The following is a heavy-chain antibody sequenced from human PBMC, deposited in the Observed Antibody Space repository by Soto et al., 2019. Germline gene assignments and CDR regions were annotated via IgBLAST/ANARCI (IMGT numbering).Heavy chain of an antibody. CDR2: ISAYNGNT. Sequence: QVQLVQSGAEVKKPGASVKVSCKASGYIFTSYGISCVRQAPGQGLEWMGWISAYNGNTNYAQKLQGRVTMRTDTSTTTAYRELRSLRSDDTAVYYCGRTVGLSYGMDVWGQGTTVTVSS. CDR3: GRTVGLSYGMDV. J-gene: IGHJ6*02. D-gene: IGHD1-26*01. CDR1: GYIFTSYG. V-gene: IGHV1-18*01.